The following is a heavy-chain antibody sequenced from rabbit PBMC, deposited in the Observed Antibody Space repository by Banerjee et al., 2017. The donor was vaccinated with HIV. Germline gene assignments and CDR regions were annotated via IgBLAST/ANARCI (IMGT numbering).Heavy chain of an antibody. D-gene: IGHD6-1*01. Sequence: QEQLEESGGGLVKPGGTLTLTCKASGIDFSSYYRMCWVRQAPGKGLEWIACIYTGSSGSTYYASWAKGRFTISKTSSTTVTLQMTSLTAADTATYFCARANIYGYTVYKYYFNLWGPGTLVTVS. CDR3: ARANIYGYTVYKYYFNL. V-gene: IGHV1S45*01. CDR2: IYTGSSGST. CDR1: GIDFSSYYR. J-gene: IGHJ4*01.